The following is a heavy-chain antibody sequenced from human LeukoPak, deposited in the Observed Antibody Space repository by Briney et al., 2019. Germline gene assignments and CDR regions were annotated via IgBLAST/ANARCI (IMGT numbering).Heavy chain of an antibody. Sequence: ASVKVSCKASGYTFTGYYMHWVRQAPGQRLEWMGWINPNSGGTNYAQKFQGRVTMTRDTSISTAYMGLSRLRSDDTAVYYCAREGPTVTTLELANWFDPWGQGTLVTVSS. D-gene: IGHD4-11*01. CDR2: INPNSGGT. CDR3: AREGPTVTTLELANWFDP. CDR1: GYTFTGYY. J-gene: IGHJ5*02. V-gene: IGHV1-2*02.